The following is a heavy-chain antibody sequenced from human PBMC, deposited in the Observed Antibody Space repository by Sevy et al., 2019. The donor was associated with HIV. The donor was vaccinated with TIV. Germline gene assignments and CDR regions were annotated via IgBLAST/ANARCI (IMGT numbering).Heavy chain of an antibody. J-gene: IGHJ4*02. D-gene: IGHD2-21*01. CDR3: VKEGGGEGGDH. V-gene: IGHV3-30*02. CDR1: GFSFSSYG. Sequence: GSLRLSCAASGFSFSSYGMHWVRQAPGKGLEWMSYIQYDGSNKDYADSVKGRFTISRDNSKNTLYLQRNSLRVEDRAVFYCVKEGGGEGGDHWGQGTLVTVSS. CDR2: IQYDGSNK.